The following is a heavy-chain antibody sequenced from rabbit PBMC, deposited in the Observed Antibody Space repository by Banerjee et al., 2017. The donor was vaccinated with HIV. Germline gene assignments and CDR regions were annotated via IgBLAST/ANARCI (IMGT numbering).Heavy chain of an antibody. D-gene: IGHD2-1*01. V-gene: IGHV1S40*01. CDR2: INTANGNT. Sequence: QSLEESGGDLVKPEGSLTLTCTASAFSFSNKYVMCWVRQAPGKGLEWIACINTANGNTHYASWAKGRFTISKTSSTTVTLQMTSLTAADTATYFCAGNNRDFSLDLWGPGTLVTVS. CDR1: AFSFSNKYV. CDR3: AGNNRDFSLDL. J-gene: IGHJ6*01.